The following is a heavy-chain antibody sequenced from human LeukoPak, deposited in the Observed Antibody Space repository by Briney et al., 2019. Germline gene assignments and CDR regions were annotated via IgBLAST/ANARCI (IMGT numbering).Heavy chain of an antibody. V-gene: IGHV3-23*01. J-gene: IGHJ3*02. CDR2: ISGSGNTT. CDR1: GFTFRTYA. D-gene: IGHD6-13*01. Sequence: GGSLRLSCAASGFTFRTYAVSWVRQSPGKGLEWVSIISGSGNTTYYADSVKGRFTISRDNSKNTLFLQMNSLRAEDTAVYYCARRTGYGSSWKGAFDNWGQGTTVTVSS. CDR3: ARRTGYGSSWKGAFDN.